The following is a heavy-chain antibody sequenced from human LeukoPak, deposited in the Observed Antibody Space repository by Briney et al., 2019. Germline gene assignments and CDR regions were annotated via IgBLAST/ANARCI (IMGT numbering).Heavy chain of an antibody. CDR2: IYYSGST. CDR1: GGSISSYY. J-gene: IGHJ4*02. D-gene: IGHD4-23*01. CDR3: ARGRDYGGNRYYFDY. V-gene: IGHV4-59*12. Sequence: PSETLSPTCTVSGGSISSYYWSWIRQPPGKGLEWIGYIYYSGSTNYNPSLKSRVTMSVDTSKNQFSLKMSSVTAADTAVYYCARGRDYGGNRYYFDYWGQGTLVTVSS.